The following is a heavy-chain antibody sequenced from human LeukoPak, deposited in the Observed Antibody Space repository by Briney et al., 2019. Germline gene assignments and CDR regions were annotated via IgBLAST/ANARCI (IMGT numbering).Heavy chain of an antibody. V-gene: IGHV3-23*01. CDR2: ISYDGSST. CDR1: GFSFNIYA. Sequence: GGSLRLSCAASGFSFNIYAMGWVRQAPGKGLVWVSRISYDGSSTNYADSVKGRFTISRDNSKNTLYLQMNSLKTEDTAVYYCTTDGVGVEGATYDNWGQGTLVSVSS. D-gene: IGHD1-26*01. CDR3: TTDGVGVEGATYDN. J-gene: IGHJ4*02.